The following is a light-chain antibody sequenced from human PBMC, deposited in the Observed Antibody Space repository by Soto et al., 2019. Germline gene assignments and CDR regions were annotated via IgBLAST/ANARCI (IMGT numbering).Light chain of an antibody. CDR3: AVWDGNLSGVV. CDR1: NSNIGVGFD. Sequence: QSVLTQPPSVSGAPGQTVTISCTGSNSNIGVGFDVHWYQRIPGTAPKLLIYKINQRPSGVPDRFSGSKSGTSASLAISGLRSEDEANYYCAVWDGNLSGVVFGGGTQLTVL. J-gene: IGLJ2*01. CDR2: KIN. V-gene: IGLV1-47*01.